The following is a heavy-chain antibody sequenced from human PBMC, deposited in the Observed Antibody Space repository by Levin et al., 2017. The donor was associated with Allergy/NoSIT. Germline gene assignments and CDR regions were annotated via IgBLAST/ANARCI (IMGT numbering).Heavy chain of an antibody. D-gene: IGHD1-26*01. J-gene: IGHJ3*02. CDR3: ARDGGSSDAFDI. V-gene: IGHV3-20*01. CDR2: INWNGGST. CDR1: GFTFDDYG. Sequence: GESLKISCAASGFTFDDYGMSWVRQAPGKGLEWVSGINWNGGSTGYADSVKGRFTISRDNAKNSLYLQMNSLRAEDTALYHCARDGGSSDAFDIWGQGTMVTVSS.